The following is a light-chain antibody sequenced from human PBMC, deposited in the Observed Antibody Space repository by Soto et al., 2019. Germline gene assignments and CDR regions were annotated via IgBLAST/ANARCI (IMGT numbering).Light chain of an antibody. CDR2: TAG. J-gene: IGLJ1*01. CDR3: SAWDNSLNGYV. Sequence: QSVLTQPLSVSASPGQRVTISCSGGSSNIGSNTVAWYQHLPGTAPPRLIFTAGQRPSGVPGRSSGSKSATSASLAISGLQSEDEGDYYCSAWDNSLNGYVFGPGTKLTVL. V-gene: IGLV1-44*01. CDR1: SSNIGSNT.